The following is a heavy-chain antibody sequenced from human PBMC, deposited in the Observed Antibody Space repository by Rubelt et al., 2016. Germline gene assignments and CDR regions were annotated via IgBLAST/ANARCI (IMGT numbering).Heavy chain of an antibody. D-gene: IGHD1-7*01. V-gene: IGHV1-18*01. CDR2: ISAYNGNT. J-gene: IGHJ4*02. Sequence: QVQLVQSGAEVKKPGASVKVSCKASGYTFTSYGISWVRQAPGQGLEWMGWISAYNGNTNYAQKTQGRVTLTTDMSTSTAYMELRSLRSDDTAVYYCARDLPPFRRYNWNFPLDYWGQGTLVTVSS. CDR1: GYTFTSYG. CDR3: ARDLPPFRRYNWNFPLDY.